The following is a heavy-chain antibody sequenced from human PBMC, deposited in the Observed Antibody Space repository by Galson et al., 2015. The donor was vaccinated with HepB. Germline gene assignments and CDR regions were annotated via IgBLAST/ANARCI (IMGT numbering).Heavy chain of an antibody. Sequence: SLRLSCAASGFTFSSYGMHWVRQAPGKGLEWVAVIWYDGSNKYYGDSVKGRFTISRDNSKNTLYLQMNSLRVEDTAVYYCARDPELTIFGADTSGFRYYGMDVWGQGTTVTVSS. J-gene: IGHJ6*02. D-gene: IGHD3-3*01. CDR2: IWYDGSNK. CDR1: GFTFSSYG. V-gene: IGHV3-33*01. CDR3: ARDPELTIFGADTSGFRYYGMDV.